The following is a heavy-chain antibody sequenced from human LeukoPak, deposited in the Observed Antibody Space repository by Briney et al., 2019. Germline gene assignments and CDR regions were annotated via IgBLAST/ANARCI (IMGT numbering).Heavy chain of an antibody. J-gene: IGHJ3*02. CDR2: IRSKANSYAT. V-gene: IGHV3-73*01. CDR3: TRASHYYDSSGGPGAFDI. CDR1: GFTFSGSA. D-gene: IGHD3-22*01. Sequence: GGSLRLSCAASGFTFSGSAMHWVRQASGKGLEWVGRIRSKANSYATAYAASVKGRFTISRDDSKNTAYLQMNSLKTEDTAVYYCTRASHYYDSSGGPGAFDIWGQGTMVTVSS.